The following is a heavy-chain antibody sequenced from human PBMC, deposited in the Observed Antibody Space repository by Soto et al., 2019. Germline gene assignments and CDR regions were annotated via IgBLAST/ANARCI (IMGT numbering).Heavy chain of an antibody. Sequence: QVQLVQSGAEVKKPGASVKVSCKASGYTFTSYAMHWVRQAPGQRLEWMGWINAGNGNTKDSQKFQGRVTITRDTSASTAYMELSSLRSEDTAVYYCARVQLVGATYYWYFDLWGRGTLVTVSS. J-gene: IGHJ2*01. CDR1: GYTFTSYA. CDR2: INAGNGNT. D-gene: IGHD1-26*01. V-gene: IGHV1-3*01. CDR3: ARVQLVGATYYWYFDL.